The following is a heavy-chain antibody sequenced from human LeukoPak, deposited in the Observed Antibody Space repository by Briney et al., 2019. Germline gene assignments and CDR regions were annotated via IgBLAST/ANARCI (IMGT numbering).Heavy chain of an antibody. CDR1: GFTFSDYY. D-gene: IGHD2-2*01. CDR3: ARVPGYCSSTSCPYWYFDL. J-gene: IGHJ2*01. CDR2: ISSSGSTI. V-gene: IGHV3-11*04. Sequence: GGSLRLSCAASGFTFSDYYMSWIRQAPGKGLEWASYISSSGSTIYYADSVKGRFTISRDNAKNSLYLQMNSLRAEDTAVYYCARVPGYCSSTSCPYWYFDLWGRGTLVTVSS.